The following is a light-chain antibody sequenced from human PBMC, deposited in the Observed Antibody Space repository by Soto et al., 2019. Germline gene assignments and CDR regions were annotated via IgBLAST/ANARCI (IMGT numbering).Light chain of an antibody. CDR3: QQYGTSPWT. J-gene: IGKJ1*01. CDR2: GAS. CDR1: QSVTSNY. Sequence: ELVLTQSPGTLSLSPGQRATLSCRASQSVTSNYLAWYQQIPGQAPRLLIYGASSRATGIPDRFSGSGSGTDGTITINRLEPEDFEVYFCQQYGTSPWTFGQGTKVDIK. V-gene: IGKV3-20*01.